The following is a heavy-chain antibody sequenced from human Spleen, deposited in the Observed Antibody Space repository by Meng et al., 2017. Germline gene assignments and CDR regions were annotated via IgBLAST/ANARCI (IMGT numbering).Heavy chain of an antibody. Sequence: QVPRGQSGAEVKKPGASVKVSCKASGYTFTGYYMHWVRQAPGQGLEWMGWIHAGNGNTKYSQKFQGRVTITRDTSASTAYMELSSLRSEDTAAYYCARLALAGTRPFDYWGQGTLVTVSS. CDR3: ARLALAGTRPFDY. J-gene: IGHJ4*02. CDR1: GYTFTGYY. CDR2: IHAGNGNT. D-gene: IGHD6-19*01. V-gene: IGHV1-3*01.